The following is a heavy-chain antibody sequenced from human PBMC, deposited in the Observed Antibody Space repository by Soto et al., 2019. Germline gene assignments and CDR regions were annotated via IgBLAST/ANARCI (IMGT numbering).Heavy chain of an antibody. Sequence: GSMRISCAASGLTFSNYCMSWVRTAPGKGLEWVANIKQDGSEKYYVDSVKGRFTLSRDNAKNSLQLQMSSLRDEDTAVYFCARVAYGNGWIFDYWGQGTLVTVSS. CDR1: GLTFSNYC. D-gene: IGHD6-19*01. CDR2: IKQDGSEK. J-gene: IGHJ4*01. CDR3: ARVAYGNGWIFDY. V-gene: IGHV3-7*01.